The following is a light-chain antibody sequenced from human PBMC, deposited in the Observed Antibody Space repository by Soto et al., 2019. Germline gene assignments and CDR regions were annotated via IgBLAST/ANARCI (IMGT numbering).Light chain of an antibody. CDR1: SSDVGGYNY. CDR2: DVS. J-gene: IGLJ2*01. Sequence: QSALTQPASVSGSRGQSITISCTGTSSDVGGYNYVSWYQQHPGKAPKLMIYDVSNRPSGVSNRFSGSKSSNTASLTISGLQAEDEADYYCSSYTSSSTLVVFGGGTKLTVL. CDR3: SSYTSSSTLVV. V-gene: IGLV2-14*01.